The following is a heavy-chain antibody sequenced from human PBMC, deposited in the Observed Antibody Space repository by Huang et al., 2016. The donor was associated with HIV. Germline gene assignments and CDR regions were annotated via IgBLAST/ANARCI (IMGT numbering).Heavy chain of an antibody. J-gene: IGHJ4*02. Sequence: QVQLVQSGAEVKKPGASVKVSCKASGYPFTTYGITWLVKTPGQGLEWRGGISAQKGDTNDAQKFQGRVTMTTDIPTTTAYMELRSLRSDDTAVYYCARAITMIVVGALGHWGQGTLVTVSS. D-gene: IGHD3-22*01. V-gene: IGHV1-18*04. CDR2: ISAQKGDT. CDR1: GYPFTTYG. CDR3: ARAITMIVVGALGH.